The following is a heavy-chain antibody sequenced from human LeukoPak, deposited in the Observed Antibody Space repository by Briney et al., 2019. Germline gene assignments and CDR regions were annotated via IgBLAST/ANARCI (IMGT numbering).Heavy chain of an antibody. CDR3: ASGRGGYYYAYFDY. V-gene: IGHV1-18*01. CDR1: GYTFTSYG. CDR2: ISAYNGNT. Sequence: ASVKVSCKASGYTFTSYGISWVRQAPGQGLEWMVWISAYNGNTNYAQQLQGRVTMTTDTSTSTAYMELRSLRSDDTAVYYCASGRGGYYYAYFDYWGQGTLVTVSS. J-gene: IGHJ4*02. D-gene: IGHD3-22*01.